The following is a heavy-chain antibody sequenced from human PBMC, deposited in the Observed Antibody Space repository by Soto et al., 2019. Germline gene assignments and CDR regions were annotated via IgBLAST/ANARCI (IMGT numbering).Heavy chain of an antibody. Sequence: SETLSLACTVSGGSINTFYWSWVRQPAGKGLEWIGRIFSSGSTSFNPSLESRVAMSVDTSRNHFSLNLSSVTAADMAVYYCAREGSYSAYNFAHGIQLWSFDFWGQGALVTVSS. D-gene: IGHD5-12*01. J-gene: IGHJ4*02. CDR3: AREGSYSAYNFAHGIQLWSFDF. CDR1: GGSINTFY. CDR2: IFSSGST. V-gene: IGHV4-4*07.